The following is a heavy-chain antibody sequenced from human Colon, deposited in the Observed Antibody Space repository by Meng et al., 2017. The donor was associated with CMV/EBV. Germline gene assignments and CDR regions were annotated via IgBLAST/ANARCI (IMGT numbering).Heavy chain of an antibody. CDR2: IYSGGSST. CDR3: AKDLKAYAYYYDYGMDV. Sequence: GESLKIFCAASGFTLSSYAMSWVRQAPGKGPEWVSVIYSGGSSTYYADSVQGRFTISRDNSKNTLYLQLNSLRAEDTAVYYCAKDLKAYAYYYDYGMDVWGQGTTVTVSS. J-gene: IGHJ6*02. D-gene: IGHD4-17*01. CDR1: GFTLSSYA. V-gene: IGHV3-23*03.